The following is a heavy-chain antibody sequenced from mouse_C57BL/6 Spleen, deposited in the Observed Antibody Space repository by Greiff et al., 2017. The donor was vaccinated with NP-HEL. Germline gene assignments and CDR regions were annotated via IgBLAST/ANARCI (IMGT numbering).Heavy chain of an antibody. CDR3: ASDYDYDGGFAY. J-gene: IGHJ3*01. CDR1: GYSITSGYY. D-gene: IGHD2-4*01. Sequence: EVQLVESGPGLVKPSQSLSLTCSVTGYSITSGYYWNWIRQFPGNILEWMGFISYDGSNNYNPSLKNRISITRDTSKNQFFLKLNSVTTEDTATYYCASDYDYDGGFAYWGQGTLVTVSA. V-gene: IGHV3-6*01. CDR2: ISYDGSN.